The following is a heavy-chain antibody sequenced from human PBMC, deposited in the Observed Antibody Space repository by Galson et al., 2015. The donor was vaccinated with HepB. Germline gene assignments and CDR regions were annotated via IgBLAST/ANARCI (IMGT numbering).Heavy chain of an antibody. J-gene: IGHJ6*03. V-gene: IGHV3-33*01. CDR1: GFTFSSYG. Sequence: SLRLSCAASGFTFSSYGMHWVRQAPGKGLEWVAVIWYDGSNKYYADSVKGRFTISRDNSRNTLYLQMNSLRVEDTAVYYCARSPYHKGYYMDVWGKGTTVTVSS. CDR3: ARSPYHKGYYMDV. CDR2: IWYDGSNK.